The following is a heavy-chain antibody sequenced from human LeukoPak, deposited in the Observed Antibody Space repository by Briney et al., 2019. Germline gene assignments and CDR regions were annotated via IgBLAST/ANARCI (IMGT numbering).Heavy chain of an antibody. CDR1: GGTFSSYA. Sequence: SVKVSCKASGGTFSSYAISWVRQAPGQGLEWMGRIIPILGIANYAQKFQGRVTITADKSTRTAYMELSSLRSEDTAVYYCAREPRRQLVAYYYYGMDVWGQGTTVTVSS. D-gene: IGHD6-13*01. CDR2: IIPILGIA. V-gene: IGHV1-69*04. J-gene: IGHJ6*02. CDR3: AREPRRQLVAYYYYGMDV.